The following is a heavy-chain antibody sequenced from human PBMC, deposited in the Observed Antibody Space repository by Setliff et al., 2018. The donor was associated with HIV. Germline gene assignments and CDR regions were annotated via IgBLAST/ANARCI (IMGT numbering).Heavy chain of an antibody. Sequence: ASVKVSCKASGYTFTSYAMHWVRQAPGQRLEWMGWINAGNGNTKYSQKFQGRVTITRDTSTSTAYMELSSLRSEDTAVYYCARDLPELGSLDYWGQGTLVTSPQ. CDR1: GYTFTSYA. J-gene: IGHJ4*02. CDR2: INAGNGNT. D-gene: IGHD7-27*01. V-gene: IGHV1-3*01. CDR3: ARDLPELGSLDY.